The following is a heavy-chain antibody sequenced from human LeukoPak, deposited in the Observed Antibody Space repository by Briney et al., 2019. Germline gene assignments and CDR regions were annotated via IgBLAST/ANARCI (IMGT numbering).Heavy chain of an antibody. CDR2: IYYSGST. CDR1: GGSISTYD. V-gene: IGHV4-59*01. J-gene: IGHJ1*01. CDR3: VRVSCSGGTCLSPD. Sequence: KSSETLSLTCTVSGGSISTYDWSWIRQPPRKGLEWIGHIYYSGSTKYNPSLKSRVTMSVDASKNQFSLKLTSVTAADTAVYYCVRVSCSGGTCLSPDWGQGTLVTVSS. D-gene: IGHD2-15*01.